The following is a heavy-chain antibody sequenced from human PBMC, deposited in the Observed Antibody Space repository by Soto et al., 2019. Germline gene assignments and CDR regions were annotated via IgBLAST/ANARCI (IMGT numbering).Heavy chain of an antibody. CDR2: INHSGST. CDR1: GGSFSGYY. CDR3: ARVYCSSTSCYYYYYYGMDV. V-gene: IGHV4-34*01. Sequence: QVQLQQWGAGLLKPSETLSLTCAVYGGSFSGYYWSWIRQPPGKGLEWIGEINHSGSTNYNPSLKSRVTRSVDTSKNQFSLKLSSVTAADTAVYYCARVYCSSTSCYYYYYYGMDVWGQGTTVTVSS. D-gene: IGHD2-2*01. J-gene: IGHJ6*02.